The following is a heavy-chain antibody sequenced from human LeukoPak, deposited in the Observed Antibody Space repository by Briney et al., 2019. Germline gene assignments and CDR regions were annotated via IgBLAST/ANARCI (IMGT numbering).Heavy chain of an antibody. CDR2: INWNGGST. CDR3: ARSGRDSSGYYYWYYFDY. Sequence: GGSLRLSCAASGFTFDDYGMSWVRQAPGKGLEWVSGINWNGGSTGYADSVKGRFTISRDNSKNTLYLQMNSLRAEDTAVYYCARSGRDSSGYYYWYYFDYWGQGTLVTVSS. D-gene: IGHD3-22*01. J-gene: IGHJ4*02. CDR1: GFTFDDYG. V-gene: IGHV3-20*04.